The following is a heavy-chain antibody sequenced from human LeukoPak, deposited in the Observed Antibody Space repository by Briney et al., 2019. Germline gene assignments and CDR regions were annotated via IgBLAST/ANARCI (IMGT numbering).Heavy chain of an antibody. Sequence: GASVKVSCKASGYTFTGYYMHWVRQAPGQGLEWMGWINPNSGGTNYAQKFQGRVTMTRDTSISTAYMELSRLRSDDTAVHYCARGITMVRGVIMNYFDYWGQGTLVTVSS. J-gene: IGHJ4*02. CDR1: GYTFTGYY. CDR3: ARGITMVRGVIMNYFDY. D-gene: IGHD3-10*01. CDR2: INPNSGGT. V-gene: IGHV1-2*02.